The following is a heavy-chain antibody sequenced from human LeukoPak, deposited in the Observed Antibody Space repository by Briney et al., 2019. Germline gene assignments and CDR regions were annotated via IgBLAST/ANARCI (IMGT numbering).Heavy chain of an antibody. CDR1: GGSISSGGYS. CDR3: ASRRGSSGYYFL. V-gene: IGHV4-30-2*01. CDR2: IYHSGST. D-gene: IGHD3-22*01. J-gene: IGHJ4*02. Sequence: PSQTLSLTCAVSGGSISSGGYSWSWTRQPPGKGLEWIGYIYHSGSTYYNPSLKSRVTISVDRSKNQFSLKLSSVTAADTAVYYCASRRGSSGYYFLWGQGTLVTVSS.